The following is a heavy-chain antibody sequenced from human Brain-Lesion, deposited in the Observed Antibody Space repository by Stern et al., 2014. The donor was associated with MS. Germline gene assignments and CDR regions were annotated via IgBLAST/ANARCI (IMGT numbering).Heavy chain of an antibody. CDR3: ARRGDSSSSGFDY. J-gene: IGHJ4*02. D-gene: IGHD6-6*01. Sequence: EVQLVESGAEVKKPGESLKISCKGSGYRFTSNWIGWGRQLPGKGPEWQGIIGPGASDTRYSPSFQGQVTISADKSISTAYLQWSSLQASDTAMYYCARRGDSSSSGFDYWGQGTLVIVSS. V-gene: IGHV5-51*01. CDR2: IGPGASDT. CDR1: GYRFTSNW.